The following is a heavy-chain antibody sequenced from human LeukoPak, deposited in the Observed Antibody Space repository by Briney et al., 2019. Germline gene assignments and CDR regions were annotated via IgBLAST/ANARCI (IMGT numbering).Heavy chain of an antibody. J-gene: IGHJ4*02. CDR3: ARDREYSYGYRYYFDY. CDR1: GFTFSSYA. D-gene: IGHD5-18*01. V-gene: IGHV3-30-3*01. Sequence: GGSLRLSCAAFGFTFSSYAMHWVRQAPGKGLEWVAVISYDGSNKYYADSVKGRFTISRDNSKNTLYLQMNSLRAEDTAVYYCARDREYSYGYRYYFDYWGQGTLVTVSS. CDR2: ISYDGSNK.